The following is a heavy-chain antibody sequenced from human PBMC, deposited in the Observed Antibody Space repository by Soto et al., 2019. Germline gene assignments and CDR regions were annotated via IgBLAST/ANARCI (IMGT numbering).Heavy chain of an antibody. CDR3: AKGDNLGPKTGYAFDP. CDR2: TYFGSKWYN. CDR1: GDSVSSNTAS. J-gene: IGHJ5*02. Sequence: SQTLSLTCALSGDSVSSNTASWNWIRQSPSRGLEWLGRTYFGSKWYNDYAVSVKSRIIINPDTSNNQFSLQLNSVTPEDTAVYFCAKGDNLGPKTGYAFDPWGQGIMVTV. V-gene: IGHV6-1*01. D-gene: IGHD5-12*01.